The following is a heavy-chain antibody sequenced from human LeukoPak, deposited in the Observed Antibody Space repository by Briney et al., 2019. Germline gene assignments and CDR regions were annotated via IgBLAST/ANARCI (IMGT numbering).Heavy chain of an antibody. CDR1: GGSISSYY. D-gene: IGHD2-21*02. CDR2: IYYSGST. Sequence: KPSETLSLTCTVSGGSISSYYWSWIRQPPGKGLEWVGYIYYSGSTNYNPSLKSRVTISVDTSKNQFSLKLSSVTAVDTAVYYCARSYCGGDCYSLYYFDYWGQGTLVTVSS. CDR3: ARSYCGGDCYSLYYFDY. V-gene: IGHV4-59*01. J-gene: IGHJ4*02.